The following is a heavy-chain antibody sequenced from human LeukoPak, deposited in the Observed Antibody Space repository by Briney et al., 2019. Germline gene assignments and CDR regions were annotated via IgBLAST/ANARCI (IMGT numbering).Heavy chain of an antibody. J-gene: IGHJ5*02. Sequence: GGSLRLSCAASGITFSSYSMNWVRQAPGKGLEWVSYITTSGTIYYADSVEGRFTISRDNAKNSLYLQMNSLRAEDTAVYYCARDYCSGGSCYQILTWGQGTLVTVSS. D-gene: IGHD2-15*01. CDR1: GITFSSYS. CDR2: ITTSGTI. CDR3: ARDYCSGGSCYQILT. V-gene: IGHV3-48*04.